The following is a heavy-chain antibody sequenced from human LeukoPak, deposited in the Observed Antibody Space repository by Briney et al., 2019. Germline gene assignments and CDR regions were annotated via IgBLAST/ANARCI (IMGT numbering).Heavy chain of an antibody. D-gene: IGHD6-19*01. CDR2: ICAYNGNT. CDR3: ARDGGYSSGWTNDPPFDY. J-gene: IGHJ4*02. V-gene: IGHV1-18*04. Sequence: ASVKVSCKASGYTFTSYGISWVRQAPGQGLEWMGWICAYNGNTNYAQKLQGRVTMTTDTSTSTAYMELRSLRSDDTAVYYCARDGGYSSGWTNDPPFDYWGQGTLVTVSS. CDR1: GYTFTSYG.